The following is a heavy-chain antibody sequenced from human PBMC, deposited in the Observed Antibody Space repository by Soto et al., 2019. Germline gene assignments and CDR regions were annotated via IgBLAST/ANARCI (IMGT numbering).Heavy chain of an antibody. D-gene: IGHD1-7*01. Sequence: ASVKVSCKSSCYTFTSYGISLLRQDPGQWLEWMGWISAYNGNTNYAQKLQGRVTMTTDTSTSTAYMELRSLRSDDTAVYYCARGLELPGSTYYYYMDVWGKGTTVTVSS. J-gene: IGHJ6*03. CDR2: ISAYNGNT. CDR1: CYTFTSYG. CDR3: ARGLELPGSTYYYYMDV. V-gene: IGHV1-18*01.